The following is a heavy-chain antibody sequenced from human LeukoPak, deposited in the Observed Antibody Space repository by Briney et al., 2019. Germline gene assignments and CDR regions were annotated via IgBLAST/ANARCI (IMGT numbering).Heavy chain of an antibody. CDR3: ARDSGSSEVWFDP. J-gene: IGHJ5*02. CDR2: ISAYNGNT. CDR1: GYTFTSYD. D-gene: IGHD6-19*01. Sequence: GASVKVSCKASGYTFTSYDINWVRRAPGQGLEWMGWISAYNGNTNYAQEFQGRVTITRDTSASTAYMELSSLRSEDMAVYYCARDSGSSEVWFDPWGQGTLVTVSS. V-gene: IGHV1-18*03.